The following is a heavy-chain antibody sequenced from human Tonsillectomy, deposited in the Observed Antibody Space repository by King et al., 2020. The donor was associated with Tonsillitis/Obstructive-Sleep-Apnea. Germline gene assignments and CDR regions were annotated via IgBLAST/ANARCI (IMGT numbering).Heavy chain of an antibody. J-gene: IGHJ4*02. CDR3: AKRKGGYDGPGYFDY. V-gene: IGHV3-23*04. CDR2: ISGSGGST. D-gene: IGHD5-12*01. CDR1: GFTFSSYA. Sequence: VQLVESGGGLVQPGGSLRLTCAASGFTFSSYAMSWVRQAPGKGLEWVSAISGSGGSTYYADSVKGRITISRDNSKNTLYLQMNSLRVEDTAVYYCAKRKGGYDGPGYFDYWGQGTLVTVSS.